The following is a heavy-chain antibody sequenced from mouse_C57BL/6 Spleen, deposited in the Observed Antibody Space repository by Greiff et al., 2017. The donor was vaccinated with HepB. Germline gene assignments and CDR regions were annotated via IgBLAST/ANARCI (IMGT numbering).Heavy chain of an antibody. J-gene: IGHJ4*01. Sequence: VQLQQSGPELVKPGASVKISCKASGYTFTDYYMNWVKQSHGKSLEWIGDINPNNGGTSYNQKFKGKATLTVDKSSSTAYMELRSLTSEDSAVYYCARMRAYGSSPLYYAMDYWGQGTSVTVSS. CDR2: INPNNGGT. CDR3: ARMRAYGSSPLYYAMDY. D-gene: IGHD1-1*01. CDR1: GYTFTDYY. V-gene: IGHV1-26*01.